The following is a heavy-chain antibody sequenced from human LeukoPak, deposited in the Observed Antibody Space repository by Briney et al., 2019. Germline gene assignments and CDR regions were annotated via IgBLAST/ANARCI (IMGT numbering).Heavy chain of an antibody. J-gene: IGHJ5*02. CDR1: GYTFTSDG. D-gene: IGHD2-15*01. Sequence: ASVKVSCKASGYTFTSDGISWVRQAPGQGLEWMGWISAYNGNTNYAQKLQGRVTMTTDTSTSIVYMELRSLRSDDTAVYYCARDQGWELGYCTGGSCYDENWFDPWGQGTLVTVSS. V-gene: IGHV1-18*01. CDR2: ISAYNGNT. CDR3: ARDQGWELGYCTGGSCYDENWFDP.